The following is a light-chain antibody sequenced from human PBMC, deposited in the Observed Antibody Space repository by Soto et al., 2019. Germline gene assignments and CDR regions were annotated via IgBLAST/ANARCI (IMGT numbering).Light chain of an antibody. V-gene: IGLV2-14*01. CDR2: EVS. CDR3: SSYTGSNIV. Sequence: QSALTQPASVSGSPGQSITISCTGTSSDVGGYHYVSWYQQHPGKAPKFMMYEVSNRPSGVSSRFSGSKSGNTASLTISGLQAEDEADYYCSSYTGSNIVFGGGTKLTVL. J-gene: IGLJ3*02. CDR1: SSDVGGYHY.